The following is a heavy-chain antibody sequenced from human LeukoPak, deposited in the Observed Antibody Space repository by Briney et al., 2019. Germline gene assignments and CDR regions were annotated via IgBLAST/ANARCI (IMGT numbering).Heavy chain of an antibody. CDR1: GYTFTSYA. Sequence: ASVKVSCKASGYTFTSYAMHWVRQAPGQRLEWMGWINAGNGNTKYSQKFQGRVTITRDTSASTAYMELSSLRSEDTAVYYCARDAGGTKKTRDYGAYWFDPWGQGTLGTVSS. D-gene: IGHD4-17*01. CDR2: INAGNGNT. J-gene: IGHJ5*02. CDR3: ARDAGGTKKTRDYGAYWFDP. V-gene: IGHV1-3*01.